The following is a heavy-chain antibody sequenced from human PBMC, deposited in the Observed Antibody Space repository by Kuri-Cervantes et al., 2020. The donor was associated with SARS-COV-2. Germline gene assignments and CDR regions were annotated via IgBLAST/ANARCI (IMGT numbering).Heavy chain of an antibody. Sequence: GESLKISCAASGFAVSSNYMSWVRQAPGKGLEGVSIIYSDGSTYYAESVKGRFTISRDNSKNTLYLQMNSLRAEDTAVYYCARDLVDSSGYSGLGYWGQGTLVTVSS. J-gene: IGHJ4*02. CDR3: ARDLVDSSGYSGLGY. CDR2: IYSDGST. V-gene: IGHV3-53*01. D-gene: IGHD3-22*01. CDR1: GFAVSSNY.